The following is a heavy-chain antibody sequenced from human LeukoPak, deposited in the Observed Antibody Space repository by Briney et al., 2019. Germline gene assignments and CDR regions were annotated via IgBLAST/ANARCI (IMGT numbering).Heavy chain of an antibody. J-gene: IGHJ4*02. CDR1: GFTFSSYA. CDR2: ISGSGGST. Sequence: GGSLRLSCAASGFTFSSYAMSWVRQAPGKGLEWVSAISGSGGSTYYADSVKGRFTISRDNSKNTLYLQMNSLRAEDTAVYYCAKSQYSSGWYGLFDYWGQGTLVTVSS. D-gene: IGHD6-19*01. CDR3: AKSQYSSGWYGLFDY. V-gene: IGHV3-23*01.